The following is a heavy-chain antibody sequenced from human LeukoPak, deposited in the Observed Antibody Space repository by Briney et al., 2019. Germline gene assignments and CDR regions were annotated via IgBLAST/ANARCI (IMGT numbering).Heavy chain of an antibody. CDR1: GFTFSRYW. CDR3: ARDLMVRGVIGETAIDY. J-gene: IGHJ4*02. Sequence: QAGGSLRLSCAASGFTFSRYWMSWVRQAPGMGLEWVANINQDGSEIYYVDSVKGRFTISRDNAKNSLYLQMNSLRAEDTAVYYCARDLMVRGVIGETAIDYWGQGTLVTVSS. D-gene: IGHD3-10*01. CDR2: INQDGSEI. V-gene: IGHV3-7*01.